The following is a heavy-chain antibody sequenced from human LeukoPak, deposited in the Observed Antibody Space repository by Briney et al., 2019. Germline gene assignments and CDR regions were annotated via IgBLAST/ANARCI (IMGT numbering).Heavy chain of an antibody. CDR2: ISYDGSNK. CDR3: VRDHHRRLYDSQARDTFDI. V-gene: IGHV3-30*04. D-gene: IGHD3-22*01. J-gene: IGHJ3*02. Sequence: GGSLRLSCAASGFTFSSYAMHWVRQAPGKGLEWVAVISYDGSNKYYADSVKGRFTISRDNDKNSLYLQMNSLRAEDTAVYYCVRDHHRRLYDSQARDTFDIWGQGTMVTVSS. CDR1: GFTFSSYA.